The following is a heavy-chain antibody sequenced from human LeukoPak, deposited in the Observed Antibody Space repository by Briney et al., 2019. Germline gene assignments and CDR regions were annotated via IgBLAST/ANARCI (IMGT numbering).Heavy chain of an antibody. CDR2: ISGYNGYT. CDR1: GYTFPRYG. J-gene: IGHJ6*03. D-gene: IGHD1-1*01. V-gene: IGHV1-18*01. CDR3: ARGAVNRYNWNDDNYYYYYMDV. Sequence: ASVKVSCKASGYTFPRYGISWVRQAPGQGLEWMGWISGYNGYTKYAQKFQGRVTMTTDTSTSTAYMELRSLRSDDTAVYYCARGAVNRYNWNDDNYYYYYMDVWGKGTTVTISS.